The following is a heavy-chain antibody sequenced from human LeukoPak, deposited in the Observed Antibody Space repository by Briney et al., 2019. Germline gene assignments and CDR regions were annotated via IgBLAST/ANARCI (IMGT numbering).Heavy chain of an antibody. CDR3: ARVRAGGRSSWALNY. CDR1: GFTFSSYA. Sequence: PGRSLRLSCAAPGFTFSSYAMHWVRQAPGKGLEWVAVISYDGSNKYYADSVKGRFTISRDNSKNTLYLQMNSLRAEDTAVHYCARVRAGGRSSWALNYWGQGTLVTVSS. CDR2: ISYDGSNK. D-gene: IGHD6-13*01. V-gene: IGHV3-30-3*01. J-gene: IGHJ4*02.